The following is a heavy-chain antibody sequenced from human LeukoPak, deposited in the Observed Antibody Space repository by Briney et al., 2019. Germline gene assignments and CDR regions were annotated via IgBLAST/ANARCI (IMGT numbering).Heavy chain of an antibody. CDR1: GFTFGSHA. D-gene: IGHD4-23*01. CDR3: ARRLGENSGPFDY. Sequence: SGGSLRLSCAASGFTFGSHAVSWVRQAPGEGLEWVSTISGDGDDIYYAESVKSRVTISGDDSKNTVYLQMNSLRAEDTAIYYCARRLGENSGPFDYWGQGTLVTVSS. J-gene: IGHJ4*02. V-gene: IGHV3-23*01. CDR2: ISGDGDDI.